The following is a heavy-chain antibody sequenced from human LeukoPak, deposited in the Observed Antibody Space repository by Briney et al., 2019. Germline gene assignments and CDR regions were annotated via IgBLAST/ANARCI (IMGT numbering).Heavy chain of an antibody. J-gene: IGHJ4*02. Sequence: SETLSLTCAVYGGSFSGYYWSWIRQPPGKGLEWIGEINHSGSTNYNPSLKSRVTISVDTPKNQFSLKLSSVTAADTAVYYCARLYSSSFKAFDYWGQGTLVTVSS. CDR2: INHSGST. CDR3: ARLYSSSFKAFDY. CDR1: GGSFSGYY. V-gene: IGHV4-34*01. D-gene: IGHD6-13*01.